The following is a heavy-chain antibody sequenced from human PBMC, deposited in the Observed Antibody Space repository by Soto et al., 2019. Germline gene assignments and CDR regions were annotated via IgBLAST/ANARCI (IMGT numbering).Heavy chain of an antibody. J-gene: IGHJ3*02. D-gene: IGHD1-7*01. CDR2: ISWNSGSI. CDR3: AKDILLKPRYNWNYVGPAFDI. V-gene: IGHV3-9*01. Sequence: GGSLRLSCAASGFTFDDYAMHWVRQAPGKGLEWVSGISWNSGSIGYADSVKGRFTISRDNAKNSLYLQMNSLRAEDTALYYCAKDILLKPRYNWNYVGPAFDIWGQGTMVTVSS. CDR1: GFTFDDYA.